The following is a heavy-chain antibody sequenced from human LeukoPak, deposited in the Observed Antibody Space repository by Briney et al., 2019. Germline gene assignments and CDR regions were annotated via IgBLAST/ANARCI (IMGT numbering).Heavy chain of an antibody. V-gene: IGHV4-31*03. Sequence: SETLSLTCTVSGGSISSGDYYWSWIRQHPGKGLEWIGYIYYSGSTYYNPSLKSRVTISVETSKNQFSLKLSSVTAADTAVYYCARGRGYSFWFDPWGQGTLVTVSS. D-gene: IGHD5-18*01. CDR1: GGSISSGDYY. CDR3: ARGRGYSFWFDP. CDR2: IYYSGST. J-gene: IGHJ5*02.